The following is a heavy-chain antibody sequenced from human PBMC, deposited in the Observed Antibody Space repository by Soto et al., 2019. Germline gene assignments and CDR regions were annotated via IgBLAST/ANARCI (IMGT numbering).Heavy chain of an antibody. V-gene: IGHV3-13*01. Sequence: EVQLVESRGGLVQPGGSLRLSCAASGFTFSSYDMHWVRQATGKGLEWVSAIGTAGDTYYPGSVKGRFTISRENAKNSLYLQMNSLRAGDTAVYYCARGAMVRGARYYYGMDVWGQGATVTGSS. CDR2: IGTAGDT. J-gene: IGHJ6*02. CDR3: ARGAMVRGARYYYGMDV. D-gene: IGHD3-10*01. CDR1: GFTFSSYD.